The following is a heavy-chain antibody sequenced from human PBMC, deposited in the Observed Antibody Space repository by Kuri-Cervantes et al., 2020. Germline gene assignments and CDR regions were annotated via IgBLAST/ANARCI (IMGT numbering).Heavy chain of an antibody. CDR1: GYSISSGYY. CDR2: IYHSGST. CDR3: ARAEAGTGNFDY. D-gene: IGHD6-19*01. Sequence: SETLSLTCAISGYSISSGYYWGWIRQPPGKGLEWIGSIYHSGSTYYNPSLKSRVTISVDKSNNQFSLKLSSVTAADTAMYFCARAEAGTGNFDYWGQGTLVTVSS. J-gene: IGHJ4*02. V-gene: IGHV4-38-2*01.